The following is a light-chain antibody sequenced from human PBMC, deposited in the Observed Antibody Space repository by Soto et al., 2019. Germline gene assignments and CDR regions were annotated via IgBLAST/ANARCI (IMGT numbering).Light chain of an antibody. CDR2: DAS. CDR3: QQYGSSLWT. J-gene: IGKJ1*01. Sequence: EIVLTQSPATLSLSPGERATLSCRASQSIGLAIAWYQHKPGQAPRLLIFDASQRATGIPARFRGSGSGTDFTLTISRLEPEDFAVYYCQQYGSSLWTFGQGTKVDIK. CDR1: QSIGLA. V-gene: IGKV3-11*01.